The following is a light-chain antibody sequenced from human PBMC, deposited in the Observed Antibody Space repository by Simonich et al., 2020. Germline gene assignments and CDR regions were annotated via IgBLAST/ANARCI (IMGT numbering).Light chain of an antibody. J-gene: IGKJ2*01. Sequence: DIVMTQSPNSLAVSLGERATIHFKPSQSVLYSSNNTNYLAWYQQKPGQPPKLLIYWASTRESGVPDRFSGSGSGTDFTLTISSLQAEDVAVYYCQQYYSTPYTFGQGTKLEIK. CDR2: WAS. CDR3: QQYYSTPYT. CDR1: QSVLYSSNNTNY. V-gene: IGKV4-1*01.